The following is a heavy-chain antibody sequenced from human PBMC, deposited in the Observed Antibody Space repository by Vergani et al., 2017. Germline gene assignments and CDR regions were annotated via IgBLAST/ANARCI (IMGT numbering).Heavy chain of an antibody. Sequence: QVQLQESGPGLVKPSQTLSLTCTVSGVSISSGGYYWSWIRQHPGKGLEWIGYIYYSGSTYYNPSLKSRVTISVDTSKNQFSLKLSSVTAADTAVYYCARGAAGGVRRVSHFDYWGQGTLVTVSS. CDR1: GVSISSGGYY. V-gene: IGHV4-31*03. J-gene: IGHJ4*02. CDR3: ARGAAGGVRRVSHFDY. CDR2: IYYSGST. D-gene: IGHD3-16*01.